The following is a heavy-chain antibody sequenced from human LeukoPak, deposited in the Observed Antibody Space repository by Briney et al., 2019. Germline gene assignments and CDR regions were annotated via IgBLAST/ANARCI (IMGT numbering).Heavy chain of an antibody. CDR1: GFTFDDYA. CDR2: ISWNSGSI. Sequence: GGSLRLSCAASGFTFDDYAMHWVRQAPGKGLEWVSGISWNSGSIGYADSVKGRFTISRDNAKNSLYLQMNSLRAEDTALYYCAKDMGGSGSYFDYWGQGTLVTLSS. J-gene: IGHJ4*02. V-gene: IGHV3-9*01. CDR3: AKDMGGSGSYFDY. D-gene: IGHD3-10*01.